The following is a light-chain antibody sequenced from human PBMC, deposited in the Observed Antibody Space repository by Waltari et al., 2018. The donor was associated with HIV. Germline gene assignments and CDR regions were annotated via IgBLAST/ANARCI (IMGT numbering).Light chain of an antibody. Sequence: QSVLTQPPSVSAASGQKVTISCSGSSSTLGNNFVSCYQQLPGIAPKLLIYDNTKRPSGNPDRFSGSKSGTSATLAITGLQTGDEADYYCGTWDGSLNVWVFGGGTKVTV. CDR1: SSTLGNNF. J-gene: IGLJ3*02. CDR2: DNT. CDR3: GTWDGSLNVWV. V-gene: IGLV1-51*01.